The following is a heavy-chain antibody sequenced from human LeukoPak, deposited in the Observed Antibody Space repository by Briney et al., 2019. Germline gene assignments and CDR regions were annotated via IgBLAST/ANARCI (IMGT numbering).Heavy chain of an antibody. Sequence: GGSLRLSCTASGFTFSSYAMNWVRQAPGKGLEWVSAISGSGESTYYADSVKGRFTISRENSKSTLYLQVNSLRAEDTALYYCAKARGYSSSSENNWFDPWGQGTLVTVSS. CDR1: GFTFSSYA. J-gene: IGHJ5*02. CDR3: AKARGYSSSSENNWFDP. CDR2: ISGSGEST. V-gene: IGHV3-23*01. D-gene: IGHD6-6*01.